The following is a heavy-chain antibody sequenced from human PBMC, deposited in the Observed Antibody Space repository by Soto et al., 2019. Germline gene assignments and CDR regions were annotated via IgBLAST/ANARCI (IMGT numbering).Heavy chain of an antibody. V-gene: IGHV1-69*13. CDR1: GGTFSSYA. J-gene: IGHJ4*02. Sequence: SVKVSCKASGGTFSSYAISWVRQAPGQGLEWMGGIIPIFGTANYAQKFQGRVTITADESTSTAYMELSSLRSEDTAVYYCARDRGYSYGLTPFDYWGQGTLFTFSS. CDR2: IIPIFGTA. D-gene: IGHD5-18*01. CDR3: ARDRGYSYGLTPFDY.